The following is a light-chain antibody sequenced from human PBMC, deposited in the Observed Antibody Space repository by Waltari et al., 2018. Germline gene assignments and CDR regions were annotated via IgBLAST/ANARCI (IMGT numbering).Light chain of an antibody. Sequence: SSELTQDPAVSVALGQTVRITCQGDSLRIYYVSWFLQKPGQAPALVIYGKNSRPSGIPDRFAASRSGSTASLTIIGAQAEDEADYYCHSRDISGDVLIGGGTKLTVV. CDR3: HSRDISGDVL. J-gene: IGLJ2*01. V-gene: IGLV3-19*01. CDR1: SLRIYY. CDR2: GKN.